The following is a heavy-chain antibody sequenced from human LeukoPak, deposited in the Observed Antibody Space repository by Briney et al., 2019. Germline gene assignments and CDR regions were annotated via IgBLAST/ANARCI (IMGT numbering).Heavy chain of an antibody. V-gene: IGHV4-39*07. Sequence: PSETLSLTCTVSGGSISSSSYYWGWIRQPPGKGLEWIGSIYYSGSTYYNPSLKSRVTISVDTSKNQFSLKLSSVTAADTAVYYCARDGNGSGSFPLDYWGQGTLVTVSS. CDR3: ARDGNGSGSFPLDY. D-gene: IGHD3-10*01. CDR1: GGSISSSSYY. J-gene: IGHJ4*02. CDR2: IYYSGST.